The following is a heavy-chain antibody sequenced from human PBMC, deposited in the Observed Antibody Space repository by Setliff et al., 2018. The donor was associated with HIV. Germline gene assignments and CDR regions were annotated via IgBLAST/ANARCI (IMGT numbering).Heavy chain of an antibody. J-gene: IGHJ6*03. CDR3: ARVSSTYWYSIPQNYYYHMDV. Sequence: KPSETLSLTCAVYGGSFSGYYWSWIRQPPGKGLEWIGEVTHSGRTNYSPSLRSRVTISIDTSKNQFSLKLKSVTAADTAVYYCARVSSTYWYSIPQNYYYHMDVWGKGTSVTVSS. D-gene: IGHD2-2*01. CDR2: VTHSGRT. V-gene: IGHV4-34*01. CDR1: GGSFSGYY.